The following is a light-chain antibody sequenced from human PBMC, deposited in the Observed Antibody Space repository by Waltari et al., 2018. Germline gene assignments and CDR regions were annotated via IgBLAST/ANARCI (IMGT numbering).Light chain of an antibody. Sequence: DFVMTQSPASLSVSLGERATINCRSSQSVLYSSDNKNYLAWFQHKPGHPPKLLIYWASLRQSGVPDRFSGSGSERDFSLTISSVQAEDVAVYYCQQCYSPLYTFGQGTKLEIK. CDR3: QQCYSPLYT. V-gene: IGKV4-1*01. CDR1: QSVLYSSDNKNY. J-gene: IGKJ2*01. CDR2: WAS.